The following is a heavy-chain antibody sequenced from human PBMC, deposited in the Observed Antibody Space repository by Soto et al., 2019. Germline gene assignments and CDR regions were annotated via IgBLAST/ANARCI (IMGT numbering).Heavy chain of an antibody. V-gene: IGHV4-30-2*01. Sequence: SETLSLTCAVSGGSISSGGYSWSWIRQPPGKGLEWIGYIYHSGSTYYNPSLKSRVTISVDRSKNQFSLKLSSVTAADTAEYYCARGPPFGYWGQGTLVTVSS. J-gene: IGHJ4*02. CDR1: GGSISSGGYS. D-gene: IGHD3-10*01. CDR3: ARGPPFGY. CDR2: IYHSGST.